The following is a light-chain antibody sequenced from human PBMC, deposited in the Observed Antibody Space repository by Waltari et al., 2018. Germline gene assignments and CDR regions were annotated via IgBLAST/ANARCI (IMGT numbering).Light chain of an antibody. CDR1: QSISSY. V-gene: IGKV3-11*01. CDR2: DAS. CDR3: QQRDSWWT. Sequence: EIVLTQSPATLSLSPGARATLSRRASQSISSYLAWYQQKPGQAPRLLIYDASNRATGIPARFSGGGSGTDFTLTISSLEPEDFAVYYCQQRDSWWTFGQGTKVEIK. J-gene: IGKJ1*01.